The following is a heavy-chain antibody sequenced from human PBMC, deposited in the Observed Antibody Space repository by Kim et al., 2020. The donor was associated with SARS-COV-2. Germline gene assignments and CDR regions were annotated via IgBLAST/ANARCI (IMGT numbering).Heavy chain of an antibody. Sequence: ASVKVSCKASGYTFTSYGISWVRQAPGQGLEWMGWISAYNGNTNYAQKLQGRVTMTTDTSTSTAYMELRSLRSDDTAVYYCARDGTHCDYVWGSYPGSYPSSNRNDYWGQGTLVTVSS. CDR3: ARDGTHCDYVWGSYPGSYPSSNRNDY. J-gene: IGHJ4*02. CDR2: ISAYNGNT. V-gene: IGHV1-18*01. D-gene: IGHD3-16*02. CDR1: GYTFTSYG.